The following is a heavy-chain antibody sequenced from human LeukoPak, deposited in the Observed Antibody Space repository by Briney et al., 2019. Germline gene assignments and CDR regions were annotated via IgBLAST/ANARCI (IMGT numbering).Heavy chain of an antibody. Sequence: GGSLRLSCATSGFTFTNYGMSWVRQAPGKGLEWVSVIYSGGSTYYADSVKGRFTISRDNSKNTLYLQMNSLRAEDTAVYYCARGGGDYVSNYFDYWGQGTLVTVSS. CDR2: IYSGGST. CDR1: GFTFTNYG. J-gene: IGHJ4*02. CDR3: ARGGGDYVSNYFDY. V-gene: IGHV3-53*01. D-gene: IGHD2-21*02.